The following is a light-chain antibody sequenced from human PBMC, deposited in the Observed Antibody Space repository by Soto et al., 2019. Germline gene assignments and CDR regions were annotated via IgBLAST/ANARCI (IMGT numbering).Light chain of an antibody. V-gene: IGLV1-44*01. J-gene: IGLJ1*01. Sequence: QSVLTQPPSASGTPGQRVPISCSGSSSNIGSNTVNWYQQLPGTAPKLLIHANNQRPSGVPDRCSGCKSGTSASLAISWLQSEEADYYCAAWDDSLNGYVFGTGTKVTVL. CDR3: AAWDDSLNGYV. CDR2: ANN. CDR1: SSNIGSNT.